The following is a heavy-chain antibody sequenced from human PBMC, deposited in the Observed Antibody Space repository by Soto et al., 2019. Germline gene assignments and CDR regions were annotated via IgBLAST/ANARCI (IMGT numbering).Heavy chain of an antibody. CDR1: GYTFTGYW. Sequence: GESLKISCQGSGYTFTGYWITWVRQMPGRGLEWMGRIDPSDSNTNYGPSFQGHVTISADKSVSTAYLQWSSLKASDSATYYCAKSVSIFGVVPPPHYGTDVSCPAPSVTRSS. V-gene: IGHV5-10-1*01. J-gene: IGHJ6*02. CDR2: IDPSDSNT. D-gene: IGHD3-3*01. CDR3: AKSVSIFGVVPPPHYGTDV.